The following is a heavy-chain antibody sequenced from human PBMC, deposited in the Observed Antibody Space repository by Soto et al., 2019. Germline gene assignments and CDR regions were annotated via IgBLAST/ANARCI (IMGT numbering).Heavy chain of an antibody. V-gene: IGHV4-30-4*01. Sequence: QVQLQESGPGLVKPSQTLSLTCTVSGGSISSGDYYWSWIRQPPGKGLEWIGYIYYSGSTYYNPSLKSRVTISVDTSKNQFSLKLSSVTAADTAVYYCARVGRWVAQRPPLPLHYGMDVWGQGTTVTVSS. CDR1: GGSISSGDYY. CDR3: ARVGRWVAQRPPLPLHYGMDV. J-gene: IGHJ6*02. CDR2: IYYSGST. D-gene: IGHD2-15*01.